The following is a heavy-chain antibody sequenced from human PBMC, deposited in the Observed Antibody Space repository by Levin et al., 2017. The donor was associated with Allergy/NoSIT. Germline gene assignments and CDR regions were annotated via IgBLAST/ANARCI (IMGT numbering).Heavy chain of an antibody. CDR2: ISASGST. V-gene: IGHV4-4*07. CDR1: GGSISTYY. D-gene: IGHD3/OR15-3a*01. CDR3: ARDMIWHPYNWFDP. J-gene: IGHJ5*02. Sequence: PSQTLSLTCIVSGGSISTYYWSWIRQPAGKGLEWIGRISASGSTNYNPSLNSRVTMSVDPSRNQFSLKLTSVTAADTAVYYCARDMIWHPYNWFDPWGQGTLVTVSA.